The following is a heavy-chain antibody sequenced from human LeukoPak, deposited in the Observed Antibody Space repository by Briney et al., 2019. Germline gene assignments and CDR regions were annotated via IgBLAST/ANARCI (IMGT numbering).Heavy chain of an antibody. J-gene: IGHJ6*03. CDR3: ARVGDLFGAHRVRGLPPDYYYMDV. CDR1: GGSITDYF. V-gene: IGHV4-34*01. CDR2: INHSGSS. Sequence: PSETLSLTCALSGGSITDYFYNWVRQPPGKGLEWIGEINHSGSSTYNPSLKSRVIISLDTSKNQFSLKLSSVTAADTAVYYCARVGDLFGAHRVRGLPPDYYYMDVWGKGTTVTVSS. D-gene: IGHD3-10*01.